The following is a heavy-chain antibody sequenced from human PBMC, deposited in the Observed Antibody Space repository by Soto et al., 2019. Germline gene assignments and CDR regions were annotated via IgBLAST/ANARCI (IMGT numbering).Heavy chain of an antibody. CDR2: ISTYNGKT. CDR3: ARLLTEGVTYREDGFDI. V-gene: IGHV1-18*01. Sequence: SGYKYTTHGLSYVQQAPGYELEWMGWISTYNGKTDYAEKFQGRVTMTADTRTNTGYMELRSLRSDDTAVYYCARLLTEGVTYREDGFDIWGQGTKVSVSS. D-gene: IGHD3-16*02. J-gene: IGHJ3*02. CDR1: GYKYTTHG.